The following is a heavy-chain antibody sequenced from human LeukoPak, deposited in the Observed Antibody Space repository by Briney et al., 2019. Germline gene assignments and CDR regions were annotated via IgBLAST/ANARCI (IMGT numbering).Heavy chain of an antibody. Sequence: ASVKVSCKASGYTFTDYYMHWVRQAPGQGLEWMGWIHPNSGDTKSAQRFQGRVTMTRDTSISTAYTELTRLTSDDTAVYYCASYYGHYTRNWMDTWGQGTLVTVSS. V-gene: IGHV1-2*02. CDR1: GYTFTDYY. D-gene: IGHD4-17*01. CDR3: ASYYGHYTRNWMDT. CDR2: IHPNSGDT. J-gene: IGHJ5*02.